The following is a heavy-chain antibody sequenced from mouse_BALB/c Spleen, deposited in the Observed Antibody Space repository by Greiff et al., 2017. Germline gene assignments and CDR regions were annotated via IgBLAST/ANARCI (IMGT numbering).Heavy chain of an antibody. CDR2: ISYSGST. CDR1: GYSITSDYA. V-gene: IGHV3-2*02. J-gene: IGHJ3*01. D-gene: IGHD2-1*01. CDR3: AREDGNYSWFAY. Sequence: EVHLVESGPGLVKPSQSLSLTCTVTGYSITSDYAWNWIRQFPGNKLEWMGYISYSGSTSYNPSLKSRISITRDTSKNQFFLQLNSVTTEDTATYYCAREDGNYSWFAYWGQGTLVTVSA.